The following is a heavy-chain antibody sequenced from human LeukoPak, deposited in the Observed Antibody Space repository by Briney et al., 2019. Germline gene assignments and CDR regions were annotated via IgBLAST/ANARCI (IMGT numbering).Heavy chain of an antibody. CDR3: ARVGGYDYYFDY. J-gene: IGHJ4*02. CDR1: GFTFSSYA. V-gene: IGHV3-64*01. D-gene: IGHD5-12*01. Sequence: GGSLRLSCAASGFTFSSYAMHWVRQAPGEGLEYVSAISSNGGSTYYANSVKGRFTISRDNSKNTLYLQMGSLRAEDMAVYYCARVGGYDYYFDYWGQGTLVTVSS. CDR2: ISSNGGST.